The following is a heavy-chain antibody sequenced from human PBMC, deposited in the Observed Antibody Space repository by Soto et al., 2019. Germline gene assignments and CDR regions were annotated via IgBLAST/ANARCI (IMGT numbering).Heavy chain of an antibody. CDR2: ISYSGST. J-gene: IGHJ4*02. V-gene: IGHV4-34*01. CDR3: ARASAQYDSGPYEGGYYYFDT. Sequence: SETLSLTCAVFGGSFSGYYWTWIRQSPGKGLEWIGQISYSGSTNYNPSLKSRVFISIGTSNNQFFLELTSVTAADTAVYYCARASAQYDSGPYEGGYYYFDTWGQGTPVNGSS. D-gene: IGHD3-10*01. CDR1: GGSFSGYY.